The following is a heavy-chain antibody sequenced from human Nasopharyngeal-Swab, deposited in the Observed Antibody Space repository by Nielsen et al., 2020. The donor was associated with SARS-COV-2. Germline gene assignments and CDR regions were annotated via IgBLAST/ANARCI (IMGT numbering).Heavy chain of an antibody. V-gene: IGHV1-2*06. J-gene: IGHJ4*02. CDR2: INPNSGGT. CDR3: ARDLDSSGYYLYYFDY. CDR1: GYTFTDYY. Sequence: ASVKVSCKASGYTFTDYYMHWVRQAPGQGLEWMGRINPNSGGTNYAQKFQGRVTMTRDTSISTAYMELSRLRSDDTAVYYCARDLDSSGYYLYYFDYWGKGTLVTVSS. D-gene: IGHD3-22*01.